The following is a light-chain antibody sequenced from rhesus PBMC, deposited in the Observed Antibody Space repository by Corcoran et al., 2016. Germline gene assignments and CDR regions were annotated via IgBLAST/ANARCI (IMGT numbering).Light chain of an antibody. V-gene: IGKV3-35*01. CDR3: HQESNWPLT. CDR1: QSVGYN. Sequence: IIMTQSPATLSFSPGERVTLSCRASQSVGYNLAWYQQKPGQVPRLLIYDASNRGTGIPDRLRGSGSGTDVTLTISSLEPQDVGVYYCHQESNWPLTFGGGTNVDIK. CDR2: DAS. J-gene: IGKJ4*01.